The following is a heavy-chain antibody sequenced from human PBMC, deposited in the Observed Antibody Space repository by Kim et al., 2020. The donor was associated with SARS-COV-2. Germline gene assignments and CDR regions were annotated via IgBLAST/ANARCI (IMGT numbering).Heavy chain of an antibody. CDR2: SNHSGST. Sequence: SETLSLTCAVYGGSFSGYYWSWIRQPPGKGLEWIGESNHSGSTNYNPSLKSRVTISVDTSKNQFSLKLSSVTAADTAVYYCARSRLTSWFDPWGQGTLVTVSS. J-gene: IGHJ5*02. V-gene: IGHV4-34*01. CDR1: GGSFSGYY. D-gene: IGHD3-9*01. CDR3: ARSRLTSWFDP.